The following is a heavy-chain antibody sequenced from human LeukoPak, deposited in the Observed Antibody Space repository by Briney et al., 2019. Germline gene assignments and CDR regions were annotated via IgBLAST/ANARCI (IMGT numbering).Heavy chain of an antibody. J-gene: IGHJ4*02. Sequence: GGPLRLSCAASGFTFSGYYMSWIRPAPGKGLEWVSYISSTGNPRHYAESVEGRFTISRDNAKNSLYLQMNSLRAEDTAVYYCAKMYGGTYIGSWGQGTLVTVSA. D-gene: IGHD1-26*01. CDR2: ISSTGNPR. V-gene: IGHV3-11*04. CDR3: AKMYGGTYIGS. CDR1: GFTFSGYY.